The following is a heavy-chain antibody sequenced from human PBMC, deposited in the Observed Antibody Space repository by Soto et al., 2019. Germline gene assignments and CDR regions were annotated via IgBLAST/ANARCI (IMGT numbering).Heavy chain of an antibody. D-gene: IGHD2-2*01. CDR1: GFTFTSYY. CDR2: INPSGGTT. CDR3: AMRSTEGAYYYMDV. J-gene: IGHJ6*03. Sequence: ASVKVSCKSSGFTFTSYYMHWVRQAPGQGLEWMGIINPSGGTTTYAQNFQDRVTMTRDTSTSTVYMELSSLRSEDTAVYFCAMRSTEGAYYYMDVWGKGTTVTAP. V-gene: IGHV1-46*03.